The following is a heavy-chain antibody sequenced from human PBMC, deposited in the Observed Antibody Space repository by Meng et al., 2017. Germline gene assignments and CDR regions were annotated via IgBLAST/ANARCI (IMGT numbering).Heavy chain of an antibody. CDR3: ASGWSMFQT. Sequence: QLRQSGPGLMKPSQTLSLTCAISGDTVSSDSAAWNWIRQSPSRGLEWLGRTYYRSKWYNDFAVSVKSRIIINPDTSKNHFSLQLNSVTPEDTAVYYCASGWSMFQTWGQGTLVTVSS. J-gene: IGHJ4*02. CDR1: GDTVSSDSAA. CDR2: TYYRSKWYN. D-gene: IGHD3-10*02. V-gene: IGHV6-1*01.